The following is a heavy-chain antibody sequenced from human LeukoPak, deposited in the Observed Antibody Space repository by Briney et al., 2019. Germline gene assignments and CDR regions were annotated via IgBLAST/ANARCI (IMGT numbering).Heavy chain of an antibody. Sequence: SETLSLTCTVPGGSISSYYWSWIRQPPGKGLEWIGYIYYSGSTNYNPSLKSRVTISVDTSKNQFSPKLSSVTAADTAVYYCAREAPGRDDAFDIWGQGTMVTVSS. CDR2: IYYSGST. J-gene: IGHJ3*02. V-gene: IGHV4-59*12. CDR1: GGSISSYY. CDR3: AREAPGRDDAFDI. D-gene: IGHD2-21*02.